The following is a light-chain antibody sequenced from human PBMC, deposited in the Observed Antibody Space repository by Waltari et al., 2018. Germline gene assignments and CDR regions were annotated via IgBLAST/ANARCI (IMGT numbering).Light chain of an antibody. CDR1: QSVNNDY. Sequence: EIVLTQSPGTLSLSPGERATLSCKASQSVNNDYLAWYQQKPGQGTRLLIYGASNRATGIPDRFSGSGAGTDFTLIISRLEPEEFAVYYCHQYTYSPAFGLGTKLEIK. CDR3: HQYTYSPA. CDR2: GAS. V-gene: IGKV3-20*01. J-gene: IGKJ1*01.